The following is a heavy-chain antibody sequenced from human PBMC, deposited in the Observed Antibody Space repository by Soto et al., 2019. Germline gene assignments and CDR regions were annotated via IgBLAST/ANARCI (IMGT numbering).Heavy chain of an antibody. CDR3: ARTSYDSSGTAADP. Sequence: SETLSLTCTVSGGSISSYYWSWIRQPPGKGLEWIGYIYYSGSTYYNPSLKSRVTISVDTSKNQFSLKLSSVTAADTAVYYCARTSYDSSGTAADPWGQGTLVTVSS. CDR2: IYYSGST. V-gene: IGHV4-59*12. J-gene: IGHJ5*02. CDR1: GGSISSYY. D-gene: IGHD3-22*01.